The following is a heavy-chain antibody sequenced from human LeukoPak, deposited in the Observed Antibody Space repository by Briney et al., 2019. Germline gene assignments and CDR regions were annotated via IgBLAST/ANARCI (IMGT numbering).Heavy chain of an antibody. J-gene: IGHJ3*02. CDR3: AKALDTSGYYPADAFDI. CDR1: GFTFSSYA. CDR2: IRYDGSNK. V-gene: IGHV3-30*02. Sequence: GGSLRLSCATSGFTFSSYAMHWVRQAPGKGLEWVAFIRYDGSNKYYADPVKGRFTISRDNSKNTLYLQMNSLRAEDTAVYYCAKALDTSGYYPADAFDIWGQGTMVTVSS. D-gene: IGHD3-22*01.